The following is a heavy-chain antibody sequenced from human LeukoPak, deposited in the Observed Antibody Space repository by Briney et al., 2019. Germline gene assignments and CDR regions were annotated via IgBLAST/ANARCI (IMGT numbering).Heavy chain of an antibody. J-gene: IGHJ1*01. CDR3: ARGTETSAWLLQH. CDR1: GGSINSYY. Sequence: SETLSLTCTVSGGSINSYYWTCMRQPPGKRLEWIGYTSNSGSTGYNPSLKSRVTISVDTSKNQLSLKLNSVTTTDMAVYYCARGTETSAWLLQHWGQGTMVAVSS. V-gene: IGHV4-59*01. CDR2: TSNSGST. D-gene: IGHD2-2*01.